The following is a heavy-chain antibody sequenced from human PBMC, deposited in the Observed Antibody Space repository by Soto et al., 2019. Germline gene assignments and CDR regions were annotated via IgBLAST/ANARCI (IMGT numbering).Heavy chain of an antibody. CDR1: GGSISSSSYY. CDR2: IYYSGST. J-gene: IGHJ5*02. Sequence: SETLSLTCTVSGGSISSSSYYWGWIRQPPGKGLEWIGSIYYSGSTYYNPSLKSRVTISVDTSKNQFSLKLSSVTAADTAVYYCARGARKVDFWSGYQNWFDPWGQGTLVTVSS. V-gene: IGHV4-39*01. D-gene: IGHD3-3*01. CDR3: ARGARKVDFWSGYQNWFDP.